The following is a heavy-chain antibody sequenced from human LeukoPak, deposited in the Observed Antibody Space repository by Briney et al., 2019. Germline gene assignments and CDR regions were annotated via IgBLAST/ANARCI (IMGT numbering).Heavy chain of an antibody. CDR3: VSSGDYVDY. Sequence: SETLSLTCTVSGGSISSSTYYWGWIRQPPGKGLEWIGSIYYSGKTYYNPSLKSRVTMSVDTSKNQFSLKLSSVTAADTAMYYCVSSGDYVDYWGRGTLVTVSS. CDR1: GGSISSSTYY. V-gene: IGHV4-39*07. J-gene: IGHJ4*02. CDR2: IYYSGKT. D-gene: IGHD6-6*01.